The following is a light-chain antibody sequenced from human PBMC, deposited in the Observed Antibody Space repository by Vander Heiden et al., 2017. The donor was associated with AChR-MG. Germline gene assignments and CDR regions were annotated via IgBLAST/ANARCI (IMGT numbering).Light chain of an antibody. CDR1: QDSSNC. CDR2: AAS. CDR3: QQLNSFPRT. V-gene: IGKV1-9*01. Sequence: IQLTQSPSSLSASVGDRVTITCRASQDSSNCLAWYQQKPGKAPKLLIYAASTLQSGVPSRFSGSGSGTDFTLTISSRQPEDFATYYCQQLNSFPRTFGGGTKVEIK. J-gene: IGKJ4*01.